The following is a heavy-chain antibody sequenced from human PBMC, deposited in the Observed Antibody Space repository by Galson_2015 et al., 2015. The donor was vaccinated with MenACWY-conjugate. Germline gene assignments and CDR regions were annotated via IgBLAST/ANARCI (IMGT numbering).Heavy chain of an antibody. V-gene: IGHV3-7*03. CDR3: ARGATMVRGVIRE. CDR2: IKQDGSEK. D-gene: IGHD3-10*01. J-gene: IGHJ4*02. Sequence: SLRLSCAASGFTFSSYWMSWVRQAPGKGLEWVANIKQDGSEKYYVDSVKGRFTISRDNAKNSLYLQMNSLRAEDTAVYYCARGATMVRGVIREWGQGTLVTVSS. CDR1: GFTFSSYW.